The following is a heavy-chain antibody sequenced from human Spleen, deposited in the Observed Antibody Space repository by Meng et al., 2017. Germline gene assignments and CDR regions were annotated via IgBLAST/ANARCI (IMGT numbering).Heavy chain of an antibody. CDR3: ARSPIAAAGRGNYYYYYGMDV. J-gene: IGHJ6*02. CDR1: GFTFSSYS. CDR2: ISSSSSYI. V-gene: IGHV3-21*01. D-gene: IGHD6-13*01. Sequence: GESLKISCAASGFTFSSYSMNWVRQAPGKGLEWVSSISSSSSYIYYADSVKGRFTISRDNAKNSLYLQMNSLRAEDTAVYYCARSPIAAAGRGNYYYYYGMDVWGQGTTVTVSS.